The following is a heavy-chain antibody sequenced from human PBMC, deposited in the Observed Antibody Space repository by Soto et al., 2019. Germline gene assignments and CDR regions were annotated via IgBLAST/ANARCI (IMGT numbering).Heavy chain of an antibody. CDR1: DYTFTSYG. D-gene: IGHD3-10*01. Sequence: ASVKVSCKTSDYTFTSYGISWVRQAPGRGLEWMGWISGNNANTDYAQNLQGRLTMTTDTSTSTAYMELRSLRSDDTAVYYCARGGGYLDYWGQGALVTVSS. CDR2: ISGNNANT. CDR3: ARGGGYLDY. V-gene: IGHV1-18*01. J-gene: IGHJ4*02.